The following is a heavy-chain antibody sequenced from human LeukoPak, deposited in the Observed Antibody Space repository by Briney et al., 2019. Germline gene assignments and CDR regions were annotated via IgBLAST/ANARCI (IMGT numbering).Heavy chain of an antibody. V-gene: IGHV3-23*01. CDR2: ISASGGNT. D-gene: IGHD5-24*01. CDR3: ARSGSLMTTMDY. Sequence: GGSLRLSCAASGFTFSSYAMTWVRQAPGQGLEWVSAISASGGNTYYADSVKGRFTISRDNSKYTLYLQINSLRAEDTAVYYCARSGSLMTTMDYWGQGTLVTVSS. J-gene: IGHJ4*02. CDR1: GFTFSSYA.